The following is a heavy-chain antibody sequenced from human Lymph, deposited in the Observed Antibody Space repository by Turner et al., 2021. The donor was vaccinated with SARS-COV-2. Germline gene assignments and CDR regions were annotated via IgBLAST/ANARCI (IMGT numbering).Heavy chain of an antibody. J-gene: IGHJ5*02. Sequence: VQLVESGGCAVQPGRSLRLSCAASGFTFSSYAIHWVSQAPGKGLEWVAVISYDGSNKYYADSVKGRFTISRDNSKNTLYLQMNSLRAEDTAVYYCARAGSGSYLSWFDPWGQGTLVTVSS. CDR2: ISYDGSNK. D-gene: IGHD1-26*01. V-gene: IGHV3-30-3*01. CDR1: GFTFSSYA. CDR3: ARAGSGSYLSWFDP.